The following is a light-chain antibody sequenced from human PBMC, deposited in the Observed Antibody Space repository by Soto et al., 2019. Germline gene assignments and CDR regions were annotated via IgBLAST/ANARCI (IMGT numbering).Light chain of an antibody. Sequence: QSVLTQPPSASGTPGQRVAISCSGSSSNIGSNTVNWYQQLPGTAPKLLIYSNNQRPSGVPDRFSASKSATSASLAISGLQSEDEADYYCAAWDDGLNGAWVFGGGTKLTVL. V-gene: IGLV1-44*01. CDR1: SSNIGSNT. J-gene: IGLJ3*02. CDR2: SNN. CDR3: AAWDDGLNGAWV.